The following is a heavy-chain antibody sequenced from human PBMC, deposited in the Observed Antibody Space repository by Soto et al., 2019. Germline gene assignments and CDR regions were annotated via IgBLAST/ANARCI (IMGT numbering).Heavy chain of an antibody. CDR2: IYWDDDK. Sequence: SGPTLVNPTQTLTLTCTFSGFSLSTSGVGVGWIRQPPGKALEWLALIYWDDDKRYSPSLKSRLTITKDTSKNQVVLTMTNMDPVDTATYYCARMGDYYDSSGYYPCDAFDIWGQGTLVTVSS. D-gene: IGHD3-22*01. CDR3: ARMGDYYDSSGYYPCDAFDI. CDR1: GFSLSTSGVG. V-gene: IGHV2-5*02. J-gene: IGHJ3*02.